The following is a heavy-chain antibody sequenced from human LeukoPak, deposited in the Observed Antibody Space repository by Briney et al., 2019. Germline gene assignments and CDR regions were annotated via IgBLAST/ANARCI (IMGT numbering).Heavy chain of an antibody. J-gene: IGHJ3*02. D-gene: IGHD3-3*01. V-gene: IGHV3-33*01. CDR3: ARPDTIFGVTDGDDALDI. Sequence: GGSLRLSYAASGFTFSSYGMHWVRQAPGKGLEWVALIWFDGSNKYYADSVKGRFTISRDNSKNTLYLQMNSLRAEDTAVYYCARPDTIFGVTDGDDALDIWGQGTMVTVPS. CDR1: GFTFSSYG. CDR2: IWFDGSNK.